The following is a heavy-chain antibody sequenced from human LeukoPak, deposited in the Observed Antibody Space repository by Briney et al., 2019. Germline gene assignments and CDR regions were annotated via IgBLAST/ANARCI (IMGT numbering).Heavy chain of an antibody. D-gene: IGHD6-19*01. CDR3: ARDLTYSSGWYYFDY. CDR2: IISSSRYI. CDR1: GFTFSSYN. J-gene: IGHJ4*02. Sequence: GGSLRLSCAASGFTFSSYNMNWARQAPGKGLEWVSSIISSSRYIYYADSVKGRFTISRDNAKNSLYLQMNSLRAEDTAVYYCARDLTYSSGWYYFDYWGQGTLVTVSS. V-gene: IGHV3-21*01.